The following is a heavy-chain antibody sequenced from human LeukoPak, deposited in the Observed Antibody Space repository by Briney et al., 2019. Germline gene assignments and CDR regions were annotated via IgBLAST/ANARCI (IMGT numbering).Heavy chain of an antibody. Sequence: SETLSLTCTVSGGSISSHYWSWIRQPPGKGLEWIGYIYYSGSTNYNPSLKSRVTISVDTSKNQFSLKLSSVTAADTAVYYCARGDSSGWYPFDYWGQGTLVTVSS. CDR1: GGSISSHY. J-gene: IGHJ4*02. CDR2: IYYSGST. CDR3: ARGDSSGWYPFDY. D-gene: IGHD6-19*01. V-gene: IGHV4-59*11.